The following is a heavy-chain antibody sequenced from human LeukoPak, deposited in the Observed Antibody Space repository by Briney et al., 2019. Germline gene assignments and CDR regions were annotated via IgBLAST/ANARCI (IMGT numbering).Heavy chain of an antibody. CDR3: ARAALYCSSTSCPADY. CDR1: GYTFTGYY. D-gene: IGHD2-2*01. CDR2: INPNSGGT. V-gene: IGHV1-2*02. Sequence: EASVKVSCKASGYTFTGYYMHWVRQAPGQGLEWMGWINPNSGGTNYAQKFQGRVTMTRDTSISTAYMELSRLRSDGTAVYYCARAALYCSSTSCPADYWGQGTLVTVSS. J-gene: IGHJ4*02.